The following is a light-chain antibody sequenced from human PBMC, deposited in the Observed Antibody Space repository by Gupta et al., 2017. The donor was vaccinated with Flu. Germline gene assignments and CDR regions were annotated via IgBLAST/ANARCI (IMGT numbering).Light chain of an antibody. CDR2: DVN. V-gene: IGLV2-11*01. J-gene: IGLJ2*01. CDR3: CSYASTYTCV. Sequence: QSALTQPRSASGPPGPSVTISCAGSSSEFGGYNYVSCYQHHPGNPPKRIMYDVNKWPSGVPHRFSASKSGNNESPPISGLQAEDDAYDYCCSYASTYTCVFGGGTKLTVL. CDR1: SSEFGGYNY.